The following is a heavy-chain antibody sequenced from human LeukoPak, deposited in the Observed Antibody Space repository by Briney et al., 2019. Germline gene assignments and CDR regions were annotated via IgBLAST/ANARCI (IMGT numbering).Heavy chain of an antibody. CDR1: GFMFKDFP. D-gene: IGHD3-10*01. CDR2: ISAGGDLT. Sequence: PGGSLRLSCAASGFMFKDFPMTWVRQAPGKGLEWLSAISAGGDLTFHADSLRGRFTISRDNSKSTLYLQMDSLRAEDTAIYYCAKSLFTSAAGSGRASDIWGQGTMVTVSS. V-gene: IGHV3-23*01. J-gene: IGHJ3*02. CDR3: AKSLFTSAAGSGRASDI.